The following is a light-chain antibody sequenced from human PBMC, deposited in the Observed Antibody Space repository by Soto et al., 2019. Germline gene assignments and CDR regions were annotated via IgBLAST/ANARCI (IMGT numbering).Light chain of an antibody. Sequence: QLVLTQASSASAPLGPSGKLTCTLSTYHNNYIIAWHHQHPGKAPRFLMTVEASGTYNKGRGIPDRFSGSSSGADRYLTISNLRSGDEAQYYCETWDHGTRGFGGAAKRIVL. CDR1: TYHNNYI. CDR2: VEASGTY. V-gene: IGLV4-60*03. CDR3: ETWDHGTRG. J-gene: IGLJ2*01.